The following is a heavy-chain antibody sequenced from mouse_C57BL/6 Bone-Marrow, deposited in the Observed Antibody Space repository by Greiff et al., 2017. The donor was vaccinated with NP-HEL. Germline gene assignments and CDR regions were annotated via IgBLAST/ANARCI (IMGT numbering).Heavy chain of an antibody. J-gene: IGHJ4*01. CDR1: GFTFSSYA. CDR2: ISSGGDYI. CDR3: TRDEYSNYEGSYYAMDY. Sequence: EVQRVESGEGLVKPGGSLKLSCAASGFTFSSYAMSWVRQTPEKRLEWVAYISSGGDYIYYADTVKGRFTISRDNARNTLYLQMSSLKSEDTAMYYCTRDEYSNYEGSYYAMDYWGQGTSVTVSS. V-gene: IGHV5-9-1*02. D-gene: IGHD2-5*01.